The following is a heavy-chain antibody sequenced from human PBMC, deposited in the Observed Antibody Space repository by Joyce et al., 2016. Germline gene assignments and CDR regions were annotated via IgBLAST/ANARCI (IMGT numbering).Heavy chain of an antibody. V-gene: IGHV3-30*18. CDR1: GITLRSYG. D-gene: IGHD4-17*01. CDR3: AKDVTTVTTGYFDY. Sequence: QVQLVESGGGVVQPGRYLRLSCAASGITLRSYGMHWVRQAPGKGLEWVAVISYDGSKKYYVDSGKGRFTISRDNSKNTLYLQMNSLRAEDTAVYYCAKDVTTVTTGYFDYWGQGTLVTVSS. J-gene: IGHJ4*02. CDR2: ISYDGSKK.